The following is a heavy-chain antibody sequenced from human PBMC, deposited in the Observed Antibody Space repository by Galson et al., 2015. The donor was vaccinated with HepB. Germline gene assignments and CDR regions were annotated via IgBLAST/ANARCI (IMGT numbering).Heavy chain of an antibody. V-gene: IGHV3-30*18. Sequence: SLRLSCAASGFTFSSYGMHWVRQAPGKGLEWVAVILYDGSNKYYADSVKGRFTMSRDNSKNTLYLQMNSLRPDDTAVYYCAKAVVVGTDFQYGMDVWGQGTTVTVSS. CDR3: AKAVVVGTDFQYGMDV. D-gene: IGHD2-2*01. CDR1: GFTFSSYG. J-gene: IGHJ6*02. CDR2: ILYDGSNK.